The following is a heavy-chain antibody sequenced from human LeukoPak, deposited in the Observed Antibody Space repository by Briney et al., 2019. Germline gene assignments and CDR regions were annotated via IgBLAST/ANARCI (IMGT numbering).Heavy chain of an antibody. Sequence: SETLSLTCTVSGGSISSGSYYWSWIRQPAGKGLEWIGRIYTSGSTNYNPSLKSRVTISVDTSKNQFSLKLSSVTAADTAVYYCARVGSWYSGVYFDYWGQGTLVTVSS. CDR1: GGSISSGSYY. CDR3: ARVGSWYSGVYFDY. J-gene: IGHJ4*02. CDR2: IYTSGST. V-gene: IGHV4-61*02. D-gene: IGHD1-26*01.